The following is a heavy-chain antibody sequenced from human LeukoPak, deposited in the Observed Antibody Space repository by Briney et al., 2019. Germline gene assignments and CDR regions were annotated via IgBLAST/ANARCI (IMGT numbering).Heavy chain of an antibody. D-gene: IGHD6-19*01. V-gene: IGHV6-1*01. CDR2: TYYRSKWYN. CDR3: ARDFGNSGWYTLDY. CDR1: GDSVSSNNGA. J-gene: IGHJ4*02. Sequence: SQTLSLTCAISGDSVSSNNGAWNWIRQSPSRGLEWLGRTYYRSKWYNDYAESMKGRITINPDTSKNQFSLQLNSVTPDDTAVYYCARDFGNSGWYTLDYWGQGSLVTVSS.